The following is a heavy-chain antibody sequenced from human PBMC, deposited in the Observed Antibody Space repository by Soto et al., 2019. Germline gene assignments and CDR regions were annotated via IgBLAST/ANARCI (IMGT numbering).Heavy chain of an antibody. CDR2: INHSGST. CDR3: ARSGRYFDWLNRNWFDP. D-gene: IGHD3-9*01. J-gene: IGHJ5*02. Sequence: PSETLSLTCAVYGGSFSGYYWSWIRQPPGKGLEWIGEINHSGSTNYNPSLKSRVTISVDTSKNQFSLKLSSVTAADTAVYYCARSGRYFDWLNRNWFDPWGQGTLVTVSS. V-gene: IGHV4-34*01. CDR1: GGSFSGYY.